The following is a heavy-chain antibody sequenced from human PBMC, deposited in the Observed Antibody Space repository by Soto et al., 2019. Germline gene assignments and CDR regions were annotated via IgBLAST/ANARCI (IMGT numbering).Heavy chain of an antibody. D-gene: IGHD5-12*01. Sequence: GGSLRLSCAASGFTVSSNYMSWVRQAPGKGLEWVSVIYSGGSTYYADSVKGRFTISRDNSKNTLYLQMNSLRAEDTAVYYCARGGWATSFLPFDYWGQGTLVTVSS. CDR2: IYSGGST. V-gene: IGHV3-66*01. CDR3: ARGGWATSFLPFDY. CDR1: GFTVSSNY. J-gene: IGHJ4*02.